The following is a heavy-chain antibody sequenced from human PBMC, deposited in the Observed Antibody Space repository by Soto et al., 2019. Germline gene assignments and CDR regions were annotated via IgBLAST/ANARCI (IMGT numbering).Heavy chain of an antibody. CDR1: GFTFSSYA. CDR2: ISYDGSNK. CDR3: ARDSDILTGPFDY. J-gene: IGHJ4*02. V-gene: IGHV3-30-3*01. Sequence: PGGSLRLSWAVSGFTFSSYAMHWVRQAPGKGLEWVAVISYDGSNKYYADSVKGRFTISRDNSKNTLYLQMNSLRAEDTAVYYCARDSDILTGPFDYWGQGTLVTVSS. D-gene: IGHD3-9*01.